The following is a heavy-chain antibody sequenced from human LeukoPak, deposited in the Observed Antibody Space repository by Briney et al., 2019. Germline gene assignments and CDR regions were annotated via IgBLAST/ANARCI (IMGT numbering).Heavy chain of an antibody. Sequence: PGGSLRLSCAASGFTFSSYGMHWVRQAPGKGLEWIGSIHYSGSTHYNPSLKSRVTITVDTSKNQFSLKLSSVTAAHTAVYYCARLSGSYRFYFDYWGQGTLVTVSS. CDR2: IHYSGST. CDR1: GFTFSSYG. V-gene: IGHV4-39*01. J-gene: IGHJ4*02. D-gene: IGHD1-26*01. CDR3: ARLSGSYRFYFDY.